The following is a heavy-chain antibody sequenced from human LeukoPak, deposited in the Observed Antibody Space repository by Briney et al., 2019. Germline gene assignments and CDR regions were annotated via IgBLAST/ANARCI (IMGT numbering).Heavy chain of an antibody. CDR1: GFTFSSYG. D-gene: IGHD4-17*01. V-gene: IGHV3-30*02. J-gene: IGHJ6*03. Sequence: GGSLRLSCAASGFTFSSYGMHWVRQAPGKGLEWVAFIRYDGSNKYYADSVKGRFTISRDNSKNTLCLQMNSLRAEDTAVYYCAKDPYGDYYMDVWGKGTTVTISS. CDR2: IRYDGSNK. CDR3: AKDPYGDYYMDV.